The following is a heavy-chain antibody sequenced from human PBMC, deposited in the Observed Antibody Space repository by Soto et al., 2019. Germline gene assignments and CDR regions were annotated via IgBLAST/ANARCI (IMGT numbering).Heavy chain of an antibody. CDR1: GGIFSTYA. CDR3: ARDRDDYGSGNYYNHIDF. CDR2: LIPIFGTP. D-gene: IGHD3-10*01. J-gene: IGHJ4*02. V-gene: IGHV1-69*01. Sequence: QVQLVQSGAEVKKPGSSVKVSCKASGGIFSTYAISWLRQAPGQGLEGMGGLIPIFGTPNYAQRFQGRDTMTADESTSTAYLELSRLRSEDTAVYYCARDRDDYGSGNYYNHIDFWGQGPLVTVSS.